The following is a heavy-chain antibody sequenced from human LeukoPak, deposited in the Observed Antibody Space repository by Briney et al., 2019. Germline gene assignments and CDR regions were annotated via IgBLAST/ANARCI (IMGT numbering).Heavy chain of an antibody. CDR1: GYTLTELP. Sequence: ASAKVSCKVSGYTLTELPIHWVRQAPAKGLEWMGGFDPDDGGTVYAQMFLGRVPMTEDTSSDTASMELSSLRSEDTAVYYCATGTSGSYYVGIVRPIDYWGQGTLVTVSS. CDR3: ATGTSGSYYVGIVRPIDY. CDR2: FDPDDGGT. V-gene: IGHV1-24*01. D-gene: IGHD1-26*01. J-gene: IGHJ4*02.